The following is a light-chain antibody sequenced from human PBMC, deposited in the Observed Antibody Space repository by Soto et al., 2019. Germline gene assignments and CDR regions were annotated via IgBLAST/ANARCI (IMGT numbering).Light chain of an antibody. J-gene: IGKJ4*01. CDR2: GAS. CDR3: QQYCSSPLT. CDR1: QSVSSSY. V-gene: IGKV3-20*01. Sequence: EIVLTQSPGTLSLSPGERATLSCRASQSVSSSYLAWYQQKPGQAPRLLIYGASSRATGIPDRFRGSGSGTDFTLTLSRLEPEDFAVYYCQQYCSSPLTFGGGTKVEIK.